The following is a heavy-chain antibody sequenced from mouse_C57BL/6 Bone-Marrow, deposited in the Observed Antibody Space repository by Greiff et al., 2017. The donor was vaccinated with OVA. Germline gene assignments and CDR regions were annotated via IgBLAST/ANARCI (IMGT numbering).Heavy chain of an antibody. J-gene: IGHJ3*01. Sequence: DVQLVESGGDLVKPGGSLKLSCAASGFTFSSYGMSWVRQTPDKRLEWVATISSGGSYTYYPDSVKGRFTISRDNAKNTLYLQMSSLKSEDTAMYYCARHSSGPAWFAYWGQGTLVTVSA. V-gene: IGHV5-6*01. D-gene: IGHD3-2*02. CDR2: ISSGGSYT. CDR1: GFTFSSYG. CDR3: ARHSSGPAWFAY.